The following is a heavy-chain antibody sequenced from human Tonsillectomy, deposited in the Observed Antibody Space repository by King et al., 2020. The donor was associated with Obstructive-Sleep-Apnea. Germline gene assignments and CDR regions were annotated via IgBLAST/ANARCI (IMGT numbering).Heavy chain of an antibody. CDR3: ARGGYDEPLDY. V-gene: IGHV4-38-2*02. CDR1: GFSINNGYY. Sequence: VQLQESGPGLVKPSETLSLTCTVSGFSINNGYYWGWLRQPPGKGLEWIGSIYHSGRTYRNPYLKSRVSISVDTSKNQFSLKLSSVTAADTAVYYCARGGYDEPLDYWGQGILVTVSS. CDR2: IYHSGRT. D-gene: IGHD5-12*01. J-gene: IGHJ4*02.